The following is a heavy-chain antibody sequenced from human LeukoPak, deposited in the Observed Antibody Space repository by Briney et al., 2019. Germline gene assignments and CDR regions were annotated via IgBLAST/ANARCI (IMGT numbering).Heavy chain of an antibody. V-gene: IGHV4-34*01. CDR3: ARAWYSHGTFDH. CDR2: INHSGST. CDR1: GGSFSGYY. Sequence: SETLSLTCAVYGGSFSGYYWSWIRQPPGKGLEWIGEINHSGSTNYNPSLKSRVTISLDTSNNHFSLRLSSVIAADTAVYYCARAWYSHGTFDHWGQGTLVTVSS. J-gene: IGHJ4*02. D-gene: IGHD5-18*01.